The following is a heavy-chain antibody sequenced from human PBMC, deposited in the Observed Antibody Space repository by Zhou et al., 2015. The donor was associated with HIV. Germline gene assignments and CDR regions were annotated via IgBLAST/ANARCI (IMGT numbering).Heavy chain of an antibody. V-gene: IGHV1-69*02. Sequence: QVQLVQSGAEVKKPGSSVKVSCKASGGTFSSYTISWVRQAPGQGLEWMGRIIPILGIANYAQKFQGRVTITADKSTSTAYMELSSLRSEDTAVYYCFSNGMVRGVPRFDYWGQGTLVTVSS. CDR2: IIPILGIA. D-gene: IGHD3-10*01. J-gene: IGHJ4*02. CDR1: GGTFSSYT. CDR3: FSNGMVRGVPRFDY.